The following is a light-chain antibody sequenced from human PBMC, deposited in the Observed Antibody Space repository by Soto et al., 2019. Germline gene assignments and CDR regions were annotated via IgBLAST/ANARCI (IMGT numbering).Light chain of an antibody. CDR3: QQSFSTPWT. CDR2: AVS. Sequence: DIQMTQSPSSLSASVGDGVTITCRASQSITSYLNWYQQQPGKAPKLLIYAVSNLQSGVPSRFSGSGSGTDFTLTISSLQPEDFATYYCQQSFSTPWTFGQGTKVEIK. CDR1: QSITSY. V-gene: IGKV1-39*01. J-gene: IGKJ1*01.